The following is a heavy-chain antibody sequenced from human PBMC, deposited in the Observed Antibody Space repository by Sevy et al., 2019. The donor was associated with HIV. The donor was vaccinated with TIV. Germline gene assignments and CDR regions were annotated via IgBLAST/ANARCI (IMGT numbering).Heavy chain of an antibody. D-gene: IGHD2-15*01. V-gene: IGHV3-23*01. CDR2: ISDSGDST. J-gene: IGHJ4*02. Sequence: GGSLRLSCAASGFTFSRYAMTWVRQAPGKGLEWVSGISDSGDSTYYADSVKGRFTISRDTNTLYLQMTSLRAEDTAIYYCAKVRASGIAVVTAALVYWGQGTLVSVSS. CDR1: GFTFSRYA. CDR3: AKVRASGIAVVTAALVY.